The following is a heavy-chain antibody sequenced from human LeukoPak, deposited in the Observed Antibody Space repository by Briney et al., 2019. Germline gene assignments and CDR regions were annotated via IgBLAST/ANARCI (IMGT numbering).Heavy chain of an antibody. Sequence: GGSLRLSCAASGFTFSSNWMNWVRQAPGTGLEWLANINKDGSTKHSLYSEKGRSTISRDNAKNSMYLQMNSLRAEDTAVYYCARDKDYTSSADLWGQGTLVTVSS. CDR3: ARDKDYTSSADL. D-gene: IGHD2-2*02. CDR1: GFTFSSNW. V-gene: IGHV3-7*01. CDR2: INKDGSTK. J-gene: IGHJ5*02.